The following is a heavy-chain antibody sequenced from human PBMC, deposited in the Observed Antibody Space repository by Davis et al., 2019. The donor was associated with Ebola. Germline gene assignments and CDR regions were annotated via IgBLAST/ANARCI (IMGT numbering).Heavy chain of an antibody. J-gene: IGHJ4*02. CDR2: IYSGGST. Sequence: GGSLRLSCAASGFTVSSNYMSWVRQAPGKGLEWVSVIYSGGSTEYADSVKGRFTISRDNSKNTLYLQMNSLRPEDTAVYYCARDSDDYSFDYWGQGTLVTVSS. CDR1: GFTVSSNY. CDR3: ARDSDDYSFDY. D-gene: IGHD4-11*01. V-gene: IGHV3-53*05.